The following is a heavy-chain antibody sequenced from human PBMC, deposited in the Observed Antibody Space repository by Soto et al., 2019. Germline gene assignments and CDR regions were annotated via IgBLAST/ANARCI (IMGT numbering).Heavy chain of an antibody. J-gene: IGHJ4*02. Sequence: QVQLVQSGAEEKKPGASVKVSCKASGYTFTSYAMHWVRQAPGQRLEWMGWINAGNGNTKYSKKFQGRVTITRDTSANKTNIELSSLRSEDTAVYYFTRGITHPTPLDSGGQGTLVTVSS. CDR1: GYTFTSYA. CDR3: TRGITHPTPLDS. V-gene: IGHV1-3*05. D-gene: IGHD1-20*01. CDR2: INAGNGNT.